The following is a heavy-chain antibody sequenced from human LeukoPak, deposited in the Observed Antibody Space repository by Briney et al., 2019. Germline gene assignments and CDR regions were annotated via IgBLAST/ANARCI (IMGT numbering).Heavy chain of an antibody. CDR1: GFNLNYYA. CDR2: IANDANGRNE. J-gene: IGHJ4*02. D-gene: IGHD3-22*01. Sequence: QAGGSLRLSCSAAGFNLNYYALNWVRQTPGAGLEWVALIANDANGRNEHYADSVRVRFIISRDTSKNTVSLQMNGLNVDDTAVYYCARDYDSSGYPPAGGGYWGQGTRVTVSS. V-gene: IGHV3-30*04. CDR3: ARDYDSSGYPPAGGGY.